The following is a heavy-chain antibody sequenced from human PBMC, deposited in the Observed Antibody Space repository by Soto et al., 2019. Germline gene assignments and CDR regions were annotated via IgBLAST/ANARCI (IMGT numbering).Heavy chain of an antibody. CDR3: ARDSRAGYYGFDY. CDR2: ISSSSSYI. Sequence: GGSLRLSCAASGFTFSSYSMNWVRQAPGKGLEWVSSISSSSSYIYYADSVKGRFTISRDNAKNSLYLQMNSLGAEDTAVYYCARDSRAGYYGFDYWGQGTLVTVSS. V-gene: IGHV3-21*01. J-gene: IGHJ4*02. D-gene: IGHD3-9*01. CDR1: GFTFSSYS.